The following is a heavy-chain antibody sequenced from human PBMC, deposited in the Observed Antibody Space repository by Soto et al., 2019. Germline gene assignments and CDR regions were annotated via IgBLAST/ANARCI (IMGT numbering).Heavy chain of an antibody. D-gene: IGHD1-7*01. V-gene: IGHV3-23*01. CDR1: GFTFSSYA. J-gene: IGHJ4*02. CDR3: AKLRGTTFH. Sequence: GGSLRLSCAASGFTFSSYAMSWVRQAPGKGLEWVSAISGSGDSTYFADSVKGRFTISRDNSKNTLYLQLNSLRVEDTAVYYCAKLRGTTFHWGQGTPVTVSS. CDR2: ISGSGDST.